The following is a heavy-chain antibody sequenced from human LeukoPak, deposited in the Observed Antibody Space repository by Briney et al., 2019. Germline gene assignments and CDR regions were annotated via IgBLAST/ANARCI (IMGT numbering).Heavy chain of an antibody. CDR2: IYPGDSDT. J-gene: IGHJ6*02. Sequence: GESLKISCKGSGYSFTSYWIGWVRQMPGKGLEWMGIIYPGDSDTRYSPSFQGQVTISADKSISTAYLQWSSLKASDTAMYYCARHSAGGPGLLVGATTARDYYYGMDVWGQGTTVTVSS. D-gene: IGHD1-26*01. CDR3: ARHSAGGPGLLVGATTARDYYYGMDV. CDR1: GYSFTSYW. V-gene: IGHV5-51*01.